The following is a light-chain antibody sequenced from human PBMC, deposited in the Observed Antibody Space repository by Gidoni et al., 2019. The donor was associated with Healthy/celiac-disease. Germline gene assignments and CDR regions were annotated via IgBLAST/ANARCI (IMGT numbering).Light chain of an antibody. CDR3: MQALQTPT. CDR1: QSLLHSNGYNY. J-gene: IGKJ5*01. CDR2: LGS. Sequence: DIVMTQSLLSLPVTPGEPASISCRSSQSLLHSNGYNYLDWYLQKPGQSPQLLIYLGSNRASGVTDRLSGSGSGTDFTLKISRVEAEDVGVYYCMQALQTPTFGQGTRLEIK. V-gene: IGKV2-28*01.